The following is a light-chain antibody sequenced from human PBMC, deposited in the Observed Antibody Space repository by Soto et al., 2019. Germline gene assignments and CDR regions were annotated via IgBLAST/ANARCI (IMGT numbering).Light chain of an antibody. Sequence: EIVLTQSPGTLSLSPGERATLSCTASQSVSSSYLAWYQQKPGQAPRLLIYGASSRATGITDRFSGSGSGTDFTLTISRLKPEDFSVYYCQQFGTSPWTFGQGTKVEIK. V-gene: IGKV3-20*01. J-gene: IGKJ1*01. CDR1: QSVSSSY. CDR2: GAS. CDR3: QQFGTSPWT.